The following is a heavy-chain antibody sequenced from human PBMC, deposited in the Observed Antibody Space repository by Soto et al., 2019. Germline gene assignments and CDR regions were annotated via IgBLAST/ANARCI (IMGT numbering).Heavy chain of an antibody. Sequence: SETLSLTCTVSGGSVLNGGYYWNWIRQRPGEGLQWIGKIFFSGDTHYSPALKSRLFISIDTSNNHISLRLSSVTAADTAIYYCATGNIDFWSGYKYFYYGMDVWGQGTTVTVSS. CDR3: ATGNIDFWSGYKYFYYGMDV. D-gene: IGHD3-3*01. CDR1: GGSVLNGGYY. J-gene: IGHJ6*02. CDR2: IFFSGDT. V-gene: IGHV4-39*02.